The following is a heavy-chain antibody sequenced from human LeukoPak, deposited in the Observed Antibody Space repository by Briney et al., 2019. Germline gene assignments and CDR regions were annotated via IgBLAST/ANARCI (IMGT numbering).Heavy chain of an antibody. CDR2: IYYSGGT. V-gene: IGHV4-39*01. CDR3: ARHISGNYGGYFDY. D-gene: IGHD1-26*01. Sequence: SETLSLTCTVSGGSISSSSYYWGWIRQPPGKGLEWIGSIYYSGGTYYNPSLKSRVTISVDTSKNQFSLKLTSVTAPDTAVYYCARHISGNYGGYFDYWGQGTLVAVSS. CDR1: GGSISSSSYY. J-gene: IGHJ4*02.